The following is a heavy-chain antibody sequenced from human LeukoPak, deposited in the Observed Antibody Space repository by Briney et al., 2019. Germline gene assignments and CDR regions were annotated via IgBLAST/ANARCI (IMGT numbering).Heavy chain of an antibody. CDR2: IYSGGST. CDR1: GFTVSSNY. V-gene: IGHV3-66*01. CDR3: ARGYSALYYYGSGSPDGY. Sequence: GGSLRLSCAASGFTVSSNYMSWVRQAPGKGLEWVSVIYSGGSTYYADSVKGRFTISRDNSKNTLYLQMNSLRAEDTAVYYCARGYSALYYYGSGSPDGYWGQGTLVTVPS. J-gene: IGHJ4*02. D-gene: IGHD3-10*01.